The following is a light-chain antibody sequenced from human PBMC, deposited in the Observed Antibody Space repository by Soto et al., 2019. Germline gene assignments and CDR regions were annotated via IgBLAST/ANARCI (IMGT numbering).Light chain of an antibody. CDR1: SSDVGSYNL. CDR2: EGS. J-gene: IGLJ1*01. Sequence: QSALTQPASVSGSPGQSITISCTGTSSDVGSYNLVSWYQQHPGKAPKLMIYEGSKRPSGVSNRFSGSKSGNTASLTISGLQAGDEADYYCCSYAGSSTFEVFGTGTKLTVL. V-gene: IGLV2-23*03. CDR3: CSYAGSSTFEV.